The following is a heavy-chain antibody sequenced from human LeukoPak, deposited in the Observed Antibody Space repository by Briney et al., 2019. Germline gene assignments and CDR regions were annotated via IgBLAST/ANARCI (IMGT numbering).Heavy chain of an antibody. CDR1: GVSINRYY. Sequence: SENLSRNWTVSGVSINRYYWSWLRRPPGKGLEWIGYVFHSGSTKYNPSLKSRVTISLNTPKKQFSLNLTSVTATDTAVYFCARHEGHCTGGNCYSNAFDVWGQGTMVTVSS. V-gene: IGHV4-59*08. CDR2: VFHSGST. D-gene: IGHD2-15*01. J-gene: IGHJ3*01. CDR3: ARHEGHCTGGNCYSNAFDV.